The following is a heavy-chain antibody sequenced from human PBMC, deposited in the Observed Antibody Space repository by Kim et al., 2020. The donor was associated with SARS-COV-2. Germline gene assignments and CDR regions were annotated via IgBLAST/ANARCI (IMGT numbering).Heavy chain of an antibody. V-gene: IGHV3-7*03. Sequence: KRDGSEKKYVDDVKGRFTISRDNAKNSLYRQMSSLRVDDTAVYYCAATSTYWGQGALVTVSS. D-gene: IGHD1-26*01. CDR3: AATSTY. J-gene: IGHJ4*02. CDR2: KRDGSEK.